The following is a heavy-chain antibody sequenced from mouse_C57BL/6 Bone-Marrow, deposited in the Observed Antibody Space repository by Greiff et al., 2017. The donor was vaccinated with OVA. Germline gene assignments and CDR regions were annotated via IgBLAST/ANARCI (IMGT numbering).Heavy chain of an antibody. J-gene: IGHJ2*01. CDR2: INPSTGGT. CDR3: ARKEEFISDY. CDR1: GYSFTGYY. D-gene: IGHD1-1*01. V-gene: IGHV1-42*01. Sequence: EVQLQQSGPELVKPGASVKISCKASGYSFTGYYMNWVKQSPEKSLEWIGEINPSTGGTTYNQKFKAKATLTVDKSSSTAYMQLKSLTSEDSAVYYCARKEEFISDYWGQGTTLTVSS.